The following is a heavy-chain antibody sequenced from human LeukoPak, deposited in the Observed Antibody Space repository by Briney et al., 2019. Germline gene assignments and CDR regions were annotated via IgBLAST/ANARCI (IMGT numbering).Heavy chain of an antibody. CDR2: INSDGSST. CDR1: GFTFSSYW. CDR3: AREYGDYDYYFDY. D-gene: IGHD4-17*01. J-gene: IGHJ4*02. V-gene: IGHV3-74*01. Sequence: GGSLRLSCAASGFTFSSYWMHWVRQAPGKGLVWVSRINSDGSSTSYADSVKGRFTISRDNAKNTLYLQMNSLRAEDTAVYYCAREYGDYDYYFDYWGQGTLVTVSS.